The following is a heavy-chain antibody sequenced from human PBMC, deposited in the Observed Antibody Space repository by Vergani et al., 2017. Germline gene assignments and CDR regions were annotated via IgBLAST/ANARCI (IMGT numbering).Heavy chain of an antibody. D-gene: IGHD4-17*01. CDR1: GFNFPSFT. Sequence: EAYLVQSGGGLVTPGGSLRLSCAASGFNFPSFTMNWVRQAPGRGLEWISSIKFPPGEIFYADSVKGRFTISRDNVKNVLFLRMENVRAADTGVYFCARDITASVKSPPHPDWFDPWGQGSLVTVSS. V-gene: IGHV3-21*06. J-gene: IGHJ5*02. CDR2: IKFPPGEI. CDR3: ARDITASVKSPPHPDWFDP.